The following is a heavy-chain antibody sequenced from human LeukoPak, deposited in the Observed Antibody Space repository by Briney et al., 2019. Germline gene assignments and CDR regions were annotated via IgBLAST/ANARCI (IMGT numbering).Heavy chain of an antibody. D-gene: IGHD3-10*01. CDR1: VSPFSRYS. J-gene: IGHJ4*02. CDR2: ITSSGDTI. V-gene: IGHV3-48*01. CDR3: ARDGWFGEFIFDY. Sequence: PGGSLRLSCTTSVSPFSRYSMNWVRQAPGKGLEWVSYITSSGDTIYYADSVKGRFTISRDNAKNSVYLQMNSLRAEDTAVYYCARDGWFGEFIFDYWGQGTLVTVSS.